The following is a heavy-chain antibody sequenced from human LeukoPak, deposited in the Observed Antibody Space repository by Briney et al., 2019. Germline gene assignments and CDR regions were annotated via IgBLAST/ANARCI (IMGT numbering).Heavy chain of an antibody. V-gene: IGHV3-23*01. CDR1: GFTFSSYA. CDR2: ISDSGGST. J-gene: IGHJ4*02. CDR3: ARDRHIVVVTAILDY. D-gene: IGHD2-21*02. Sequence: GGSLRLSCAASGFTFSSYAMSWVRQAPGKGLEWVSAISDSGGSTYYADSVKGRFTISRDNSKNTLYLQMNSLRAEDTAVYYCARDRHIVVVTAILDYWGQGTLVTVSS.